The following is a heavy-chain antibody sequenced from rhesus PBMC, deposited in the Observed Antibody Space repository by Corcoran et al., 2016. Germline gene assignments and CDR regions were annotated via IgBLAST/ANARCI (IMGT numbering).Heavy chain of an antibody. CDR3: AREGGGVLQYLEIDV. CDR2: INGSSTST. D-gene: IGHD3-3*01. J-gene: IGHJ5-1*01. CDR1: GGSIRDSYR. V-gene: IGHV4S10*01. Sequence: QVQLQESGPGVVKPSETLSLTCAVSGGSIRDSYRWSWIRQPPGKGLEWFGYINGSSTSTNYNPSLKSRVTISKDTSKNQFSLKLSSVTAADTAVYYCAREGGGVLQYLEIDVWGPGVLVTVSS.